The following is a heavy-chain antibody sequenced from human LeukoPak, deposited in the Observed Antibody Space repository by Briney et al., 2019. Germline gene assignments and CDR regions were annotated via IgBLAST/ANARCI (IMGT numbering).Heavy chain of an antibody. CDR2: INHSGST. V-gene: IGHV4-30-4*01. J-gene: IGHJ5*02. CDR1: GGSISSGDYY. CDR3: ARGRGRGYSYGYNWFDP. Sequence: SQTLSLTCTVSGGSISSGDYYWSWIRQPPGKGLEWIGEINHSGSTNYNPSLKSRVTISVDTSKNQFSLKLSSVTAADTAVYYCARGRGRGYSYGYNWFDPWGQGTLVTVSS. D-gene: IGHD5-18*01.